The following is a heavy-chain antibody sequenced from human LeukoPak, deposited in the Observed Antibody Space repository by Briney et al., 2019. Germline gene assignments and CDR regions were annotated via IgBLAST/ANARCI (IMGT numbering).Heavy chain of an antibody. CDR3: ARGYGGYPSWFDP. Sequence: SVNVSCTASGGTFSSYAISGVRQAPGQGLEWMGGIIPIFGTANYAQKFQGRVTITAEESTSTAYLELRSLRSEDTAVYYCARGYGGYPSWFDPWGQGTLVTVSS. CDR1: GGTFSSYA. V-gene: IGHV1-69*13. J-gene: IGHJ5*02. CDR2: IIPIFGTA. D-gene: IGHD4-17*01.